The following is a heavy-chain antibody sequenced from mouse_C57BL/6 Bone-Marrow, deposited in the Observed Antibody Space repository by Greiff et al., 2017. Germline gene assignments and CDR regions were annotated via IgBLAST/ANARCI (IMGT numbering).Heavy chain of an antibody. J-gene: IGHJ2*01. CDR1: GFTFSSYG. D-gene: IGHD2-12*01. Sequence: EVQLVESGGDLVKPGGSLKLSCEASGFTFSSYGMSWVRQTPDKRLEWVATISSGGSYTYYPDSVKGRFTISRDNAKNTLYLQMSSLKSEDTAMYYCARHVTSPLYYFDYWGQGTTLTVSS. V-gene: IGHV5-6*01. CDR2: ISSGGSYT. CDR3: ARHVTSPLYYFDY.